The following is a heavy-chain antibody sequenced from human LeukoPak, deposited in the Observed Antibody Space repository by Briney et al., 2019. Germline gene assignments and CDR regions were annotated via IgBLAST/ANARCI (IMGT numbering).Heavy chain of an antibody. Sequence: GGSLRLSCAASDFTFSRYSMNWFRQAPGEGLEGVSCISSSGHDIYYADSVKGRFTISRDNAKNSLYLQMNSLRAEDTAVYYCARHGDGFYYGMDVWGQGTTVTVSS. V-gene: IGHV3-21*01. D-gene: IGHD4-17*01. CDR3: ARHGDGFYYGMDV. CDR1: DFTFSRYS. J-gene: IGHJ6*01. CDR2: ISSSGHDI.